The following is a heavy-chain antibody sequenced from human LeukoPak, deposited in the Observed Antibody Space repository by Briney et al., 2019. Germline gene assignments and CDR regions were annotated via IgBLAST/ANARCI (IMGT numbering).Heavy chain of an antibody. Sequence: SETLSLTCAVYGGSFSGYYWSWIRQPPGKGLEWIGEINHSGSTNYNPSLKSRVTISVDTSKKQFSLKLSSVTAADTAVYYCARERLRNFDYWGQGTLVTVSS. D-gene: IGHD4-17*01. CDR2: INHSGST. J-gene: IGHJ4*02. V-gene: IGHV4-34*01. CDR3: ARERLRNFDY. CDR1: GGSFSGYY.